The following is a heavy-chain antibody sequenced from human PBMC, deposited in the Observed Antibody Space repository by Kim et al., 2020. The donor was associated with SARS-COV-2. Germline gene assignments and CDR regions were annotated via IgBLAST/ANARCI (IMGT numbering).Heavy chain of an antibody. CDR1: GYSFTIYW. CDR3: ARHGGYYDTTYPKYYYYGLDV. CDR2: IYPGDSDT. Sequence: GESLKISCKGSGYSFTIYWIGWVRQMPGKGLEWMGIIYPGDSDTRYSPSFQGQVTISADKSISTAYLQWSSLKASDTAMYYCARHGGYYDTTYPKYYYYGLDVWGQGTTVTVSS. J-gene: IGHJ6*02. V-gene: IGHV5-51*01. D-gene: IGHD3-22*01.